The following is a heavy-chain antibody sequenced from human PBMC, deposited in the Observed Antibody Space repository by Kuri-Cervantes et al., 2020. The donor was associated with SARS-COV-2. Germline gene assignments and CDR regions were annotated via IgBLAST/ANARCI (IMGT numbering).Heavy chain of an antibody. J-gene: IGHJ1*01. CDR2: ISYDGSNK. CDR3: ARSLAITTTTPGYFQH. Sequence: GESLKISCAASGFTFSSYAMHWVRQAPGKALEWVAVISYDGSNKYYADSVKGRFTISRDNSKNTLYLQMNSLRAEDMAVYYCARSLAITTTTPGYFQHWGQGTLVTVSS. D-gene: IGHD1-1*01. CDR1: GFTFSSYA. V-gene: IGHV3-30*01.